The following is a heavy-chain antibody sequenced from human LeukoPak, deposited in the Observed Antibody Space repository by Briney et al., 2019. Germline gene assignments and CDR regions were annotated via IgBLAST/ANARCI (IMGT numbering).Heavy chain of an antibody. CDR3: AKVAGYPGYYFDY. J-gene: IGHJ4*02. D-gene: IGHD5-12*01. V-gene: IGHV3-23*01. CDR2: ISGSGGST. CDR1: GFTFSSYA. Sequence: GGSLRLSCAASGFTFSSYAMGWVRQAPGKGLEWVSAISGSGGSTYYADSVKGRFTISRDNSKNTLYPQMNSLRAEDTAVYYCAKVAGYPGYYFDYWGQGTLVTVSS.